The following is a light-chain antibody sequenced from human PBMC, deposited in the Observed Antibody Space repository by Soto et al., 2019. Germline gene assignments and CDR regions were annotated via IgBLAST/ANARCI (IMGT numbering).Light chain of an antibody. V-gene: IGKV3-20*01. Sequence: EIVLTQSPGTLSLSPGERATLSCRASQGVSSSSLAWYQHKPGQAPRLLIYGSSNRATGIPDRFSGSGSGTDFTLTISRLEPEDFEVYLCQQYGSSLWKFGQGPKVEIK. CDR3: QQYGSSLWK. J-gene: IGKJ1*01. CDR1: QGVSSSS. CDR2: GSS.